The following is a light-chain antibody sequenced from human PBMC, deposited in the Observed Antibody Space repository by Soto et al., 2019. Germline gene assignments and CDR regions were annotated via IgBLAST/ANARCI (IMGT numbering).Light chain of an antibody. J-gene: IGKJ1*01. CDR2: DAS. V-gene: IGKV1-5*01. CDR1: QSISRR. CDR3: QHMRT. Sequence: DIQMTQSPSTLSASVGDRVTITCRASQSISRRLAWYQQKPGKAPKFLIYDASTLESGVPSRFSGSGFGTEFSLTISSLQPDDFGSYYCQHMRTFGQGTKVDIK.